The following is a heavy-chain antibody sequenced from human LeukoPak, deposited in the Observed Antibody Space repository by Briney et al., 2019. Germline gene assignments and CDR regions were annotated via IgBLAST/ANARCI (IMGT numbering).Heavy chain of an antibody. CDR3: ARDMVRGVIIRGYNWFDP. V-gene: IGHV3-7*01. J-gene: IGHJ5*02. CDR2: IKQDGSEK. D-gene: IGHD3-10*01. Sequence: PGGSLRLSCAASGFTFSSYWMSWVRQAPGKGLEWVANIKQDGSEKYYVDSVKGRFTISRDNAKNSLYLQMDSLRAEDTAVYYCARDMVRGVIIRGYNWFDPWGQGTLVTVSS. CDR1: GFTFSSYW.